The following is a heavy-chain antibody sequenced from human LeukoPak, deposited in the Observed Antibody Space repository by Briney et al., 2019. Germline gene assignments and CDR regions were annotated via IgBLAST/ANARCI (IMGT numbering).Heavy chain of an antibody. Sequence: GASVKVSCKASGYTFTSYDINWVRQATGQGLEWMGWMNPNSGNTGYAQKFQGRVIITRNTSISTAYMELSSLRSEDTAVYYCARVGSSPTDDYYYYYMDVWGKGTTVTVSS. J-gene: IGHJ6*03. V-gene: IGHV1-8*03. D-gene: IGHD6-13*01. CDR1: GYTFTSYD. CDR3: ARVGSSPTDDYYYYYMDV. CDR2: MNPNSGNT.